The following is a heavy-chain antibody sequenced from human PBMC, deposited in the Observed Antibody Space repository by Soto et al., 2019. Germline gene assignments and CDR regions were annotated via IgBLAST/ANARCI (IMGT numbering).Heavy chain of an antibody. J-gene: IGHJ3*02. V-gene: IGHV3-73*01. CDR1: GFTFSGSA. D-gene: IGHD3-3*01. Sequence: GGSLRLSCAASGFTFSGSAMHWVRQASGKGLEWVGRIRSKANSYATAYAASVKGRFTISRDDSKNTAYLQMNSLKTEDTAVYYCTRHRVYDFWSGGRGGNDAFDIWGQGTMVTVSS. CDR2: IRSKANSYAT. CDR3: TRHRVYDFWSGGRGGNDAFDI.